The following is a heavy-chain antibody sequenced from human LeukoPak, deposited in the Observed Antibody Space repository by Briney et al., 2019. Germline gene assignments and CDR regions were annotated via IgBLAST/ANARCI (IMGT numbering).Heavy chain of an antibody. J-gene: IGHJ4*02. Sequence: GASVKVSFKASGGTFSSYAISWVRQAPGQGLEWMGWISAYNGNTNYAQKLQGRVTMTTDTSTSTAYMELRSLRSDDTAVYYCARDRGSGYAPFDYWGQGTLVTVSS. CDR2: ISAYNGNT. D-gene: IGHD5-12*01. V-gene: IGHV1-18*01. CDR3: ARDRGSGYAPFDY. CDR1: GGTFSSYA.